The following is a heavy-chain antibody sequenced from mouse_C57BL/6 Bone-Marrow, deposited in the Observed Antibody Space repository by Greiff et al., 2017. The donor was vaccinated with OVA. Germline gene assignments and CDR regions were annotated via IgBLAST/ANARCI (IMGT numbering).Heavy chain of an antibody. CDR2: ISNGGGST. CDR3: ESLYYYGWYIDV. J-gene: IGHJ1*03. D-gene: IGHD1-1*01. V-gene: IGHV5-12*01. CDR1: GFTFSDYY. Sequence: EVKLVESGGGLVQPGGSLKLSCAASGFTFSDYYMYWVRQTPEKRLEWVAYISNGGGSTYYPAPVQCRFTISRATAKHTLYLQMSRLKSEDTAMYYCESLYYYGWYIDVWGTGTTVTVSS.